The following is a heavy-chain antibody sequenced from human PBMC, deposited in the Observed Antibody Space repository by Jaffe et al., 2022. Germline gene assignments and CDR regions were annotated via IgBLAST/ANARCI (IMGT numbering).Heavy chain of an antibody. CDR1: GGSFSGYY. Sequence: QVQLQQWGAGLLKPSETLSLTCAVYGGSFSGYYWSWIRQPPGKGLEWIGEINHSGSTNYNPSLKSRVTISVDTSKNQFSLKLSSVTAADTAVYYCARGVVLLWFRESHQYYMDVWGKGTTVTVSS. CDR3: ARGVVLLWFRESHQYYMDV. CDR2: INHSGST. J-gene: IGHJ6*03. D-gene: IGHD3-10*01. V-gene: IGHV4-34*01.